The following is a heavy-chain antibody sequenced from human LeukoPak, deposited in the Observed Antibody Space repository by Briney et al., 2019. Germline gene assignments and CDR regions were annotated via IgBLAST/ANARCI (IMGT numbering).Heavy chain of an antibody. V-gene: IGHV3-23*01. CDR1: KFILSSYV. CDR2: ISGSGDRT. Sequence: GGSLRLSCAASKFILSSYVMSWVRQAPGKGLQWVSGISGSGDRTYYAESVKGRFAISRDNSKNTLYLQMKSLRAEDTAVYFCAKWLGGNYPYYHYGLDVWGQGTTVTVSS. D-gene: IGHD4-23*01. J-gene: IGHJ6*02. CDR3: AKWLGGNYPYYHYGLDV.